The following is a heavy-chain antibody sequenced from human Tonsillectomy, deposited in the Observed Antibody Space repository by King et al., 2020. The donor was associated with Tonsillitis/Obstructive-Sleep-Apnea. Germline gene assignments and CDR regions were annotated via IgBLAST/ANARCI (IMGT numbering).Heavy chain of an antibody. J-gene: IGHJ4*02. CDR1: VGTFSSYA. CDR2: IIPIFGIA. CDR3: ARGGPYCSGGSCYPYFDY. V-gene: IGHV1-69*01. D-gene: IGHD2-15*01. Sequence: QLVQSGAEVKKPGSSVKVSCKASVGTFSSYAIIWVRQSPGQGLEWMGGIIPIFGIANYAQKFQGRVTIPPDESTCTAYMGLSTLRSEDTAVYYCARGGPYCSGGSCYPYFDYWGQGTLVTVPS.